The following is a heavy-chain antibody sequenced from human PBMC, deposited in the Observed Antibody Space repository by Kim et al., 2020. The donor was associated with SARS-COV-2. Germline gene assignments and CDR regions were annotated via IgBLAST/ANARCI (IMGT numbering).Heavy chain of an antibody. CDR2: ISYDGSNK. V-gene: IGHV3-30*18. CDR3: AKKYSGSYFGYFDY. J-gene: IGHJ4*02. CDR1: GFTFSSYG. D-gene: IGHD1-26*01. Sequence: GGSLRLSCAASGFTFSSYGMHWVRQAPGKGLEWVAVISYDGSNKYYADSVKGRFTISRDNSKNTLYLQMNSLRAEDTAVYYCAKKYSGSYFGYFDYWGQGTLVTVSS.